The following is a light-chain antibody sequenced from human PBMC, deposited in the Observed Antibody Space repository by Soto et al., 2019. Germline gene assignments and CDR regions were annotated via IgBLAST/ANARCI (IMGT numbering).Light chain of an antibody. CDR3: SSYTSSSSPYV. V-gene: IGLV2-14*01. CDR1: SSDVGGYNY. J-gene: IGLJ1*01. CDR2: DVS. Sequence: QSALTQPASVSGCPGQSITISCTGTSSDVGGYNYVSWYQQHPGKAPKLMIYDVSNRPSGVSNRFSGSKSGNTASLTMSGLQAEDEADYYCSSYTSSSSPYVFGTGTKVTVL.